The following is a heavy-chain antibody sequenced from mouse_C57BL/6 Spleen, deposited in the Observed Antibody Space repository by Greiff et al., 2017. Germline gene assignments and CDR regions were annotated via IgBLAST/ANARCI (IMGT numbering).Heavy chain of an antibody. D-gene: IGHD1-1*01. V-gene: IGHV7-3*01. Sequence: EVQLVESGGGLVQPGGSLSLSCAASGFTFTDYYMSWVRQPPGKALEWLGFIRNKANGYTTEYSASVKGRFTISRDNSQSILYLQMNALRAEDSATYYCARYAAYYYGSSGWYFDVWGTGTTVTVSS. CDR2: IRNKANGYTT. J-gene: IGHJ1*03. CDR1: GFTFTDYY. CDR3: ARYAAYYYGSSGWYFDV.